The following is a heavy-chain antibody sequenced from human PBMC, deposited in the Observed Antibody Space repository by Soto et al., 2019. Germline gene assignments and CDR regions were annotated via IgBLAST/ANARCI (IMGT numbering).Heavy chain of an antibody. CDR1: GGSISGYY. CDR2: IYTSGST. CDR3: ARVFSHRYYYDSSGYSNWFDP. Sequence: PSETLSLTCTVSGGSISGYYWSWIRQPAGKGLEWIGRIYTSGSTNYNPSLKSRVTMSVDTSKNQFSLKLSSVTAADTAVYYCARVFSHRYYYDSSGYSNWFDPWGQGTLVTVSS. V-gene: IGHV4-4*07. J-gene: IGHJ5*02. D-gene: IGHD3-22*01.